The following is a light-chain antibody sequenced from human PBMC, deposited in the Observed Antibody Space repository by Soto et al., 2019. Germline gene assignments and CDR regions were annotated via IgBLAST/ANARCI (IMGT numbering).Light chain of an antibody. V-gene: IGKV1-12*02. CDR2: GAS. CDR1: QDINTW. J-gene: IGKJ3*01. Sequence: DIQMTQSPSSVSASIGDRVTITCRASQDINTWLAWYQQKPGKAPNLLIYGASSLQSGVPSRFSGSGSGTDFTLTISNLQPKDFATYYCQQANSFPFAFGPGTKVDIK. CDR3: QQANSFPFA.